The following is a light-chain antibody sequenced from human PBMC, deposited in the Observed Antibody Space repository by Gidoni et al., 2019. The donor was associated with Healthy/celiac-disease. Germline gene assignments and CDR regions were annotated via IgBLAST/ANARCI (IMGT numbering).Light chain of an antibody. Sequence: IVMTQSPDSLAVSPGERATINCKSSQSVLSSSNNKNYLNWYQQKAGQPPKLPFYWASTRESEVPYRFSGGGSGSDFTLTISSLQAEDVAVYYCQSRLTFGGGTKVEIK. J-gene: IGKJ4*01. CDR2: WAS. V-gene: IGKV4-1*01. CDR3: QSRLT. CDR1: QSVLSSSNNKNY.